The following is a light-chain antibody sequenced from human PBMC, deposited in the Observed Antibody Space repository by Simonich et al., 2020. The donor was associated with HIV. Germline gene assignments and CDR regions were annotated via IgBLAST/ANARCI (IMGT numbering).Light chain of an antibody. CDR3: NSYTSTSTWV. V-gene: IGLV2-14*01. J-gene: IGLJ3*02. CDR1: SSDVGGYAY. CDR2: DVS. Sequence: QSALTQPASVSGSPGQSITISCTGTSSDVGGYAYVSWYQQHPGQAPKLMIYDVSKRPSGVSNRFSGSRSGNTASLTISGLLAEDEADYYCNSYTSTSTWVFGGGTKLTVL.